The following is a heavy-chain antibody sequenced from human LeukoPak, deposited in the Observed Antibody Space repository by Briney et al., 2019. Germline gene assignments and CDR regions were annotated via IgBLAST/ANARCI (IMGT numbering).Heavy chain of an antibody. CDR3: ASPVKYYDTWSGYPPFDY. Sequence: ASVKVSCKASGYTVTSYYMHWVRQAPGQGLEWMAILNPSGGSSSYAQKFQGRATLTRATSTSTAYMELSSLRSEDTAIYYCASPVKYYDTWSGYPPFDYWGQGTLVTVSS. CDR2: LNPSGGSS. V-gene: IGHV1-46*01. CDR1: GYTVTSYY. J-gene: IGHJ4*02. D-gene: IGHD3-3*01.